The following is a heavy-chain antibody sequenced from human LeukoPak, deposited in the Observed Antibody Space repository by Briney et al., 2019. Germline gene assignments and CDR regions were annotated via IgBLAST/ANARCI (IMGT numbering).Heavy chain of an antibody. CDR2: INPNSGGT. CDR1: GYTFTGYY. D-gene: IGHD3-3*01. J-gene: IGHJ4*02. Sequence: ASVKVSCKASGYTFTGYYMHWVRQAPGQGLKWMGWINPNSGGTNYAQKLQGRVTMTRDTSISTAYMELSRLRSDDTAVYYCARDRYFSSGVLTSWGQGTLVTVSS. V-gene: IGHV1-2*02. CDR3: ARDRYFSSGVLTS.